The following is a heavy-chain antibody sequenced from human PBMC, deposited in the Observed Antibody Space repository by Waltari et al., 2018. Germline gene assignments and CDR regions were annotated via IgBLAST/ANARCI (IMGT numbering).Heavy chain of an antibody. CDR2: MYYSGST. D-gene: IGHD3-22*01. Sequence: QVRLQESGPGLVKPSETLSLTCTVSGGPISGSSYHWGWVRQPPGKGLEWIGSMYYSGSTYYNPSLKSRVTISVDTSKNQFSLKLSSVTAADTAVYYCAREHDTSAYSLDYWGQGTLVTVSS. CDR1: GGPISGSSYH. J-gene: IGHJ4*02. CDR3: AREHDTSAYSLDY. V-gene: IGHV4-39*01.